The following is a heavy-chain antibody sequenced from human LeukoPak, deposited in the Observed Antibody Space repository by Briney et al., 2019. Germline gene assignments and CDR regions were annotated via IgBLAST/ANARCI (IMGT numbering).Heavy chain of an antibody. V-gene: IGHV4-34*01. D-gene: IGHD4-11*01. CDR2: INHSGST. CDR1: GGSFSGYY. J-gene: IGHJ4*02. CDR3: ASGFWGLSNSFDY. Sequence: PSETLSLTCAVYGGSFSGYYWSWIRQPPGKGLEWIGEINHSGSTNYNPSLKSRVTISVDTSKNQFSLKLSSVTAADTAVYYCASGFWGLSNSFDYWGQGTLVTVSS.